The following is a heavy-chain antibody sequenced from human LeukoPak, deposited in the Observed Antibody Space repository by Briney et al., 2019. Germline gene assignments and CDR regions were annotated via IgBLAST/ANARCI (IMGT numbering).Heavy chain of an antibody. CDR3: ARHGDSRRGPFDY. CDR1: GGSISSGGYY. J-gene: IGHJ4*02. D-gene: IGHD7-27*01. Sequence: SETLSLTCTVSGGSISSGGYYWSWIRQHPGKGLEWIGYIYYSGSTYYNPSLKSRVTISVDTSKNQFSLKLSSVTAADTAVYYCARHGDSRRGPFDYWGQGTLVTVSS. V-gene: IGHV4-31*03. CDR2: IYYSGST.